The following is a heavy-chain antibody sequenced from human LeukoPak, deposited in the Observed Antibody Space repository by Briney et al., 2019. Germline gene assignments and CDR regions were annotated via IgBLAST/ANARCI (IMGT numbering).Heavy chain of an antibody. CDR3: ARDSLDTGHYFDY. Sequence: SETLSLTCTVSGGSISTSNYYWGWVRQPPGKGLEWIGSIYYSGNTYYNASLKSQVSISIDTSKNQFSLKLTSVTAADTAVYYCARDSLDTGHYFDYWGQGTLVTVSS. CDR1: GGSISTSNYY. CDR2: IYYSGNT. D-gene: IGHD3-9*01. V-gene: IGHV4-39*02. J-gene: IGHJ4*02.